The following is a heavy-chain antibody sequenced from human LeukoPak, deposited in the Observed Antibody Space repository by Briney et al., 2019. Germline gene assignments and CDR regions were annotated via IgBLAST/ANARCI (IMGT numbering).Heavy chain of an antibody. CDR3: ARNTGSYWRFDF. Sequence: ETLSLTCTVSGGSISSYYWSWIRQPPGKGLEWVSGFSGSGGSTYYADSVKGRFTISRDNSKNTLYLQMKSLRAEDTAVYYCARNTGSYWRFDFWGQGTLVTVSS. CDR2: FSGSGGST. D-gene: IGHD1-26*01. V-gene: IGHV3-23*01. J-gene: IGHJ4*02. CDR1: GGSISSYY.